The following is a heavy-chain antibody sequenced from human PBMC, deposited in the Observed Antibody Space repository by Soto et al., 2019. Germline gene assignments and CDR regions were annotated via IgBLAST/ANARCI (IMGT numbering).Heavy chain of an antibody. D-gene: IGHD2-21*02. J-gene: IGHJ4*02. CDR1: GYSFPDFW. V-gene: IGHV5-51*01. CDR2: IYPDDSDA. Sequence: GESLKISCKGSGYSFPDFWIGWVRQMPGKGLEWMGIIYPDDSDAKYSPSFQGQVTFSADKSINTVYLQWTRLKASDTATYYCARQDCGGDCYMTYWGQGIPVTVSS. CDR3: ARQDCGGDCYMTY.